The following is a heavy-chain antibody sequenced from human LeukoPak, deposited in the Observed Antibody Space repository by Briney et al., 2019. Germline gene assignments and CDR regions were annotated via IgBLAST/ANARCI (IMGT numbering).Heavy chain of an antibody. Sequence: PGGSLRLSCAASGFTFSSYWMHWVRQAPGKGLEWVAVISYDGSNKYYADSVKGRFTISRDNSKNTLYLQMNSLRAEDTAVYYCARDGGQLVRRGFDYWGQGTLVTVSS. V-gene: IGHV3-30-3*01. J-gene: IGHJ4*02. CDR1: GFTFSSYW. CDR2: ISYDGSNK. CDR3: ARDGGQLVRRGFDY. D-gene: IGHD6-6*01.